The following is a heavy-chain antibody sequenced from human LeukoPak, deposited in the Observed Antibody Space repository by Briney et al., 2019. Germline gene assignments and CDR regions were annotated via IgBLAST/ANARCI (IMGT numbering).Heavy chain of an antibody. V-gene: IGHV4-59*01. Sequence: SETLSLTCTVSGDSISSDYWSWIRQPPGKGLEWIGYIYYSESTNYNPPLESRVTISVDTSKNQFSLKLSSVTAADTAVYYCARDGIDKVGFEYWGLGTLVTVSS. CDR2: IYYSEST. J-gene: IGHJ4*02. CDR3: ARDGIDKVGFEY. D-gene: IGHD1-14*01. CDR1: GDSISSDY.